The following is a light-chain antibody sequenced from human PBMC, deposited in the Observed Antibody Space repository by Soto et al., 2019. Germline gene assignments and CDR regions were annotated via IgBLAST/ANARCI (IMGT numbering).Light chain of an antibody. CDR3: CSYAGSYTWV. Sequence: QSVLTQPRSVSGSPGQSVTISCTGTSSDVGGYNFVSWYQQHPGKAPKLMIYEVSKRPSGVPDRFPGSKSGNTASLTISGLQAEDEADYYCCSYAGSYTWVFGGGTKLTVL. V-gene: IGLV2-11*01. CDR2: EVS. J-gene: IGLJ3*02. CDR1: SSDVGGYNF.